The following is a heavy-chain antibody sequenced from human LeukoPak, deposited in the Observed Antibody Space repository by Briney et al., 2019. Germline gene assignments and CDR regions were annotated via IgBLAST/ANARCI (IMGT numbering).Heavy chain of an antibody. CDR2: ISTLNGDP. J-gene: IGHJ4*02. Sequence: SVKVSRKPSDYTFTSYGISWVRQAPGQGLEGMGWISTLNGDPHYTQNPQGRGHMTADTSTRTAYMELKILRPGDTAGYLCARGWIESPTVYFDYGSEGTLVSV. V-gene: IGHV1-18*01. CDR3: ARGWIESPTVYFDY. D-gene: IGHD4-11*01. CDR1: DYTFTSYG.